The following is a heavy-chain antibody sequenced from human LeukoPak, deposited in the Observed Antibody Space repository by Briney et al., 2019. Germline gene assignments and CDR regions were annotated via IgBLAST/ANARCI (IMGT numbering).Heavy chain of an antibody. J-gene: IGHJ4*02. CDR1: GFSFSTYG. CDR3: ARGYGESHFDS. D-gene: IGHD4/OR15-4a*01. CDR2: IRFDGTSR. Sequence: PGGSLRLSCAASGFSFSTYGVHWVRQAPGKGLEWVAFIRFDGTSRYYADSVKGRFTISRDNSKNTLYLQMNSLRVEDTAVYYCARGYGESHFDSWGRGSLATVSS. V-gene: IGHV3-30*02.